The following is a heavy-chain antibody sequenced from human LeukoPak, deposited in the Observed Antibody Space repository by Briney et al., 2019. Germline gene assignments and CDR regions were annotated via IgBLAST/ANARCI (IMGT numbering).Heavy chain of an antibody. V-gene: IGHV4-34*01. CDR1: GESFSTYY. J-gene: IGHJ4*02. CDR2: INHSGNT. D-gene: IGHD3-22*01. Sequence: SETLSLTCAVYGESFSTYYWSWIRQPPGKGLEWIGEINHSGNTNYNPSLNSRVTISVAPSKNQVSLNLSSVTTADTAVYYCATSKYKYDSGIWGQGTLVTVSS. CDR3: ATSKYKYDSGI.